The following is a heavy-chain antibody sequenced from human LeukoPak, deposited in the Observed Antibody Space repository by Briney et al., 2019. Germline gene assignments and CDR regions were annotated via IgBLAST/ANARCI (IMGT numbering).Heavy chain of an antibody. D-gene: IGHD4-11*01. CDR1: GGSFSGYY. V-gene: IGHV4-34*01. CDR2: INHSGST. CDR3: ARGGLHPARR. Sequence: SETLSLTCAVYGGSFSGYYWSWIRQPPGKGPEWIGEINHSGSTNYNPSLKSRVTISVDTSKNQFSLKLSSVTAADTAVYYCARGGLHPARRWGQGTLVTVSS. J-gene: IGHJ4*02.